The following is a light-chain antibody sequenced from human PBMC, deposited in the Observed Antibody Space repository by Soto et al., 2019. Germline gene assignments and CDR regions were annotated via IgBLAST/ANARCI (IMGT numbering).Light chain of an antibody. CDR2: GAS. CDR1: QSVGSD. V-gene: IGKV3-20*01. J-gene: IGKJ5*01. CDR3: QQYGSSPPIT. Sequence: EIVLTQSPGTLSVSPGERATLSCRASQSVGSDLAWYQQKPGQAPRLLIYGASSRATGIPDRFSGSGSGTDLTLTISRLEPEDFAVYYCQQYGSSPPITFGQGTRLEIK.